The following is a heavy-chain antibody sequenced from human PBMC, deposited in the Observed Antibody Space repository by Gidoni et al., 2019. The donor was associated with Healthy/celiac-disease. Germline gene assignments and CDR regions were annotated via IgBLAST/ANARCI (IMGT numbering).Heavy chain of an antibody. CDR3: AIHRNTMIVGVHNNWFDP. V-gene: IGHV4-39*01. CDR2: SYYSGRT. CDR1: GGSISGSSYY. D-gene: IGHD3-22*01. J-gene: IGHJ5*02. Sequence: QLQLQESGPGLVKPSETLSLTCTVSGGSISGSSYYWGWIREPPGKGLEWSGSSYYSGRTYYNPSLKCRGTISVDTSKNQFSLMLSSVTAADTAVYYCAIHRNTMIVGVHNNWFDPWGQGTLVTVSS.